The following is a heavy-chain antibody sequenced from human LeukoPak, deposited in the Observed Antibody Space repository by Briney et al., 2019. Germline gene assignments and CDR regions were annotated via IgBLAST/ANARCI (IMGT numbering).Heavy chain of an antibody. J-gene: IGHJ3*02. CDR2: IYTSGST. Sequence: NASETLSLTCTVSGASISSYFWSWIRQPAGKGLEWIGRIYTSGSTNYNPSLKSRVTMSVDTSKNQFSLKLSSVTAADTAVYYCALASSYDFWSGYLSSGNAFDIWGQGTMVTVSS. CDR3: ALASSYDFWSGYLSSGNAFDI. V-gene: IGHV4-4*07. CDR1: GASISSYF. D-gene: IGHD3-3*01.